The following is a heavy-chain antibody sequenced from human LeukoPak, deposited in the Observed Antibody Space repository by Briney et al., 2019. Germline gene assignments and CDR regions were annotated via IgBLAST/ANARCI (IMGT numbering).Heavy chain of an antibody. Sequence: GGSLRLSCAASGFTFSSYSMTWVRQAPGKGLEWVSYISSSSSPIYFADSVKGRFTISRDNAKNSLYLQMNSLRAEDTAVYYCAREAYGDFDYWGQGTLVTVSS. V-gene: IGHV3-48*01. CDR2: ISSSSSPI. D-gene: IGHD4-17*01. CDR1: GFTFSSYS. CDR3: AREAYGDFDY. J-gene: IGHJ4*02.